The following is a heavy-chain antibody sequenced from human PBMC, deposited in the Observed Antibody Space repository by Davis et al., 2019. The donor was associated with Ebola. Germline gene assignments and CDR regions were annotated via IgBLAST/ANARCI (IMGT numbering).Heavy chain of an antibody. Sequence: GESLKISCKGSGYSFTSYWIGWVRQMPGKGLEWMGRIDPSDSYTNYSPSFQGHVTISADKSISTAYLQWSSLKASDTAMYYCARFTHYYYYYGMDVWGQGTTVTVSS. V-gene: IGHV5-10-1*01. CDR3: ARFTHYYYYYGMDV. CDR1: GYSFTSYW. J-gene: IGHJ6*02. CDR2: IDPSDSYT.